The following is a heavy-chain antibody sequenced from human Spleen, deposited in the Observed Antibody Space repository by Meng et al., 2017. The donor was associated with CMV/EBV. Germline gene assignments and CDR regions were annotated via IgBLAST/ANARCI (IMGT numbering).Heavy chain of an antibody. Sequence: GESLKISCVASGFTFSSYSMNWVRQAPGKGLEWVSSISSSSSYIYYADSVKGRFTISRDNAENSLYLQMNSLRAEDTAVYYCAREAAAGYYYYYGMDVWGQGTTVTVSS. D-gene: IGHD6-13*01. CDR1: GFTFSSYS. CDR3: AREAAAGYYYYYGMDV. CDR2: ISSSSSYI. J-gene: IGHJ6*02. V-gene: IGHV3-21*01.